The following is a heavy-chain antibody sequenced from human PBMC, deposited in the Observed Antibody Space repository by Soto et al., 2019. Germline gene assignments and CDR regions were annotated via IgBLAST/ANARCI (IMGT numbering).Heavy chain of an antibody. CDR1: GGSISSYY. J-gene: IGHJ3*02. CDR3: ARVSGHVTMVRGVIDAFDI. CDR2: IYYSGST. Sequence: SETLSLTCTVSGGSISSYYWSWSRQPPWKGLEWIGYIYYSGSTNYNPSLKSRVTISVDTSKNQFSLKLSSVTAADTAVYYCARVSGHVTMVRGVIDAFDIWGQGTMVTVSS. D-gene: IGHD3-10*01. V-gene: IGHV4-59*12.